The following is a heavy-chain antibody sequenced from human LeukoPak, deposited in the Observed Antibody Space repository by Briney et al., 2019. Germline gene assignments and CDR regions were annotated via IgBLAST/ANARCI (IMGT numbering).Heavy chain of an antibody. CDR3: ARGRSHWNYVNWFDP. CDR1: GYTFTSYD. CDR2: MNPNSGNT. J-gene: IGHJ5*02. D-gene: IGHD1-7*01. Sequence: ASVKVSCKASGYTFTSYDINWVRQATGQGLEWMGWMNPNSGNTGYAQKFQGRVTITRNTSISTAYMELSSLRSEDTAVYYCARGRSHWNYVNWFDPWGQGTLVTVSS. V-gene: IGHV1-8*03.